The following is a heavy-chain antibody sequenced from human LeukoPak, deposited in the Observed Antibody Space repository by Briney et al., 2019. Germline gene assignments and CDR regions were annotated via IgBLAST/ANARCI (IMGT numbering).Heavy chain of an antibody. Sequence: SVKVSCTASGGTFSSYAISWVRQAPGQGLGWMGGIIPIFGTANYAQKFQGRVTITADESTSTAYMELSSLRSEDTAVYYCANWGYCSGGSCYSDSNPLTAEYFQHWGQGTLVTVSS. D-gene: IGHD2-15*01. V-gene: IGHV1-69*01. CDR3: ANWGYCSGGSCYSDSNPLTAEYFQH. CDR1: GGTFSSYA. J-gene: IGHJ1*01. CDR2: IIPIFGTA.